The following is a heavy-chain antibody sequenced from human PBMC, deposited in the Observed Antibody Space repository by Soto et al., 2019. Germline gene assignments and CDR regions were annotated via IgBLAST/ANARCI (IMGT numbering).Heavy chain of an antibody. V-gene: IGHV5-10-1*01. Sequence: GESLKISCKGSGYSFTSYWISWVRQMPGKGLEWMGRIDPSDSYTNYSPSFQGHVTISADKSISTAYLQWSSLKASDTAMYYCASLRDSSGYQTRPFDNWGQGTLVTVSS. D-gene: IGHD3-22*01. CDR2: IDPSDSYT. CDR1: GYSFTSYW. J-gene: IGHJ4*02. CDR3: ASLRDSSGYQTRPFDN.